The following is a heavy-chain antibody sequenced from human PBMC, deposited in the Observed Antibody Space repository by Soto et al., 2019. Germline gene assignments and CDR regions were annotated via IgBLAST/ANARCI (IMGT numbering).Heavy chain of an antibody. J-gene: IGHJ4*02. D-gene: IGHD3-3*01. CDR1: GYTFTSYT. CDR2: INAGNGNT. V-gene: IGHV1-3*01. Sequence: ASVKVSCKASGYTFTSYTMHWVRQAPGQRLEWMGWINAGNGNTKYSQKFQGRVTITRDTSASTAYMELSSLRSEDTAVYFCARPGVYYDFWSGSYDYWGQGTLVTVSS. CDR3: ARPGVYYDFWSGSYDY.